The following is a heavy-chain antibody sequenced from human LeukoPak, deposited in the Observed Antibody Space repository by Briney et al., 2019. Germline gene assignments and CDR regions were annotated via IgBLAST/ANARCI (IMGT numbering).Heavy chain of an antibody. V-gene: IGHV4-31*03. D-gene: IGHD3-9*01. J-gene: IGHJ4*02. CDR2: IYYSGST. Sequence: SQTLSLTCTVSGGSISSGGYYWSWIRQHPGKGLEWIGYIYYSGSTYYNPSLKSRVTISVDTSKNQFSLKLSSVTAADTAVYYCARSHLQENYDILTGYPPEGYYFDYWGQGTLVTVSS. CDR1: GGSISSGGYY. CDR3: ARSHLQENYDILTGYPPEGYYFDY.